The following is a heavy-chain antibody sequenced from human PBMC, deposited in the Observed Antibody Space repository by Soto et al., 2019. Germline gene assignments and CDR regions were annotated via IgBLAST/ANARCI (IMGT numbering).Heavy chain of an antibody. CDR2: ISGSGGST. Sequence: EVQLLESGGGLVQPGGSLRLSCAASGFTFSSYAMSWVRQAPGKGLEWVSLISGSGGSTYYADSVKGRFTISRDNSKNTVYLQMNSLRAEDTAVYYCAKDQGDYYYMDVWGKGTTATVSS. J-gene: IGHJ6*03. CDR1: GFTFSSYA. CDR3: AKDQGDYYYMDV. V-gene: IGHV3-23*01.